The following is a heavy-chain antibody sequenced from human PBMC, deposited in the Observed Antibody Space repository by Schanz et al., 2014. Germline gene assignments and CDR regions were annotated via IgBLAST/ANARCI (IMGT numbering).Heavy chain of an antibody. V-gene: IGHV1-18*01. Sequence: QLQLVQSGAEVKKPGSSVKVSCKLSGGTFSSYTISWMRQAPGQGLEWMGWISAYNGHTDYAQKLQGRVTLTTDTSTSTAYMELRNLRSDDTAVYYCARAKRFGDMDVWGQGTLVTVSS. CDR2: ISAYNGHT. CDR1: GGTFSSYT. CDR3: ARAKRFGDMDV. D-gene: IGHD3-10*01. J-gene: IGHJ4*02.